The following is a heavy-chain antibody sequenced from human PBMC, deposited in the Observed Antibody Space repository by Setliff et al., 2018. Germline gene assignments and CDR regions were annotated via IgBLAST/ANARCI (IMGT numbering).Heavy chain of an antibody. V-gene: IGHV4-4*02. CDR2: IYHSGST. D-gene: IGHD2-21*01. J-gene: IGHJ5*02. CDR1: GGSISSSNW. Sequence: PSETLSLTCAVSGGSISSSNWWSWVRQPPGKGLEWIGEIYHSGSTNYNPSLKSRVTISVDTSKNQFSLKLSSVTAADTAVYYCARGRYWFAPNWFDPWGQGTLVTVSS. CDR3: ARGRYWFAPNWFDP.